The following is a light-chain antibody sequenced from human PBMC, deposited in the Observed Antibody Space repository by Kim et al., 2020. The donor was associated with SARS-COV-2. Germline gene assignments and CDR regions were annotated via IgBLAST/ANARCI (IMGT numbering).Light chain of an antibody. CDR2: QDV. V-gene: IGLV3-25*03. Sequence: SQGQTATITCSGDALSKQYSYWYQQKPGQAPVLTIYQDVERPSGIPERFSGSTSGTTVTLTIIAVQAEDEADYYCQSADTSGTSVLFGGGTQLTVL. CDR1: ALSKQY. CDR3: QSADTSGTSVL. J-gene: IGLJ2*01.